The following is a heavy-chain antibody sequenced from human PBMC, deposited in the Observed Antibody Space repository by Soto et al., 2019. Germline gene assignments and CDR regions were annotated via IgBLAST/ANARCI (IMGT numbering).Heavy chain of an antibody. J-gene: IGHJ3*02. D-gene: IGHD3-22*01. CDR2: IWYDARNK. V-gene: IGHV3-33*01. CDR3: ARAYYDSSGYSAFDI. Sequence: VQLVESGGGVVQPGGSLRLSCAASGFTFRSYNMHWVRQAPGEGLEWVAVIWYDARNKYYADSVKGRFTISRDNSKNTRYLQMNSLRAEDTAVYYCARAYYDSSGYSAFDIGGQGTMVTVSS. CDR1: GFTFRSYN.